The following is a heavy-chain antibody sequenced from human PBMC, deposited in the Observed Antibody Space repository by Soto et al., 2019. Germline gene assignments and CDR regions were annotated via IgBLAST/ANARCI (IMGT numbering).Heavy chain of an antibody. CDR3: ARSRAVTFYYYYYGMDV. V-gene: IGHV4-34*01. CDR2: INHSGST. CDR1: GGSFSGYY. D-gene: IGHD4-4*01. Sequence: LSLTCAVYGGSFSGYYWSWIRQPPGKGLEWIGEINHSGSTNYNPSLKSRVTISVDTSKNQFSLKLSSVTAADTAVYYCARSRAVTFYYYYYGMDVPGQGTKVPVSS. J-gene: IGHJ6*02.